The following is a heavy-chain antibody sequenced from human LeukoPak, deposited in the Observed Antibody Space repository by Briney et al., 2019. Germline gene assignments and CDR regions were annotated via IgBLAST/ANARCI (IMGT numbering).Heavy chain of an antibody. CDR3: ARHHSASSGYDY. J-gene: IGHJ4*02. V-gene: IGHV4-59*08. CDR2: IYYSGST. Sequence: SETLSLTCTVSGGSISSYYWSWIRQPPGKGLEWTGYIYYSGSTNYNPSLKSRVTISVDTSKNQFSLKLSSVTAADTAVYYCARHHSASSGYDYWGQGTLVTVSS. CDR1: GGSISSYY. D-gene: IGHD3-22*01.